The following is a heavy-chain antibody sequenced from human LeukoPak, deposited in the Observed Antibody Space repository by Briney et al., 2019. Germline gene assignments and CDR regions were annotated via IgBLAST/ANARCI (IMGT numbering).Heavy chain of an antibody. CDR2: LIPIFGTA. J-gene: IGHJ4*02. D-gene: IGHD3-10*01. V-gene: IGHV1-69*13. Sequence: SVKVSCKASGYTFTSYGNSWVRQAPGQVLEWMGGLIPIFGTANYAQKFQGRVTITADESTSTAYMELSSLRSEDTAVYYCARVAYYYGSGSYPFDYWGQGTLVTVSS. CDR3: ARVAYYYGSGSYPFDY. CDR1: GYTFTSYG.